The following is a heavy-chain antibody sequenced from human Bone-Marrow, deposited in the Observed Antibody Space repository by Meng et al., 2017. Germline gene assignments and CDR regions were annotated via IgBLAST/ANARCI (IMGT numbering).Heavy chain of an antibody. J-gene: IGHJ4*02. Sequence: QVQLQQSGPGRVKPSQTLSPTCAISGDSVSSNSATWNWIRQSPSRGLEWLGRTYYRSRWYSDYAVSVQSRITINPDTSKNQFSLQLNSLTPEDSAVYYCARDGTSWYFFDYWGQGTLVTVSS. D-gene: IGHD1-1*01. CDR2: TYYRSRWYS. CDR3: ARDGTSWYFFDY. V-gene: IGHV6-1*01. CDR1: GDSVSSNSAT.